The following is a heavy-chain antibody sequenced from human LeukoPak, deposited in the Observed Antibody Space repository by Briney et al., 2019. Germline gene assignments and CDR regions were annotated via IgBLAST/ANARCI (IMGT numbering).Heavy chain of an antibody. D-gene: IGHD3-22*01. J-gene: IGHJ1*01. CDR3: AKATPARYYNSSGYYAEYFQH. CDR2: IWYDGSNK. Sequence: GGSLRLSCAASGFTFSSYGMHWVRQAPGKGLEWVAVIWYDGSNKYYADSVKGRFTISRDNSKNTLYLQMNSLRAEDTAVYYCAKATPARYYNSSGYYAEYFQHWGQGTLVTVSS. CDR1: GFTFSSYG. V-gene: IGHV3-33*06.